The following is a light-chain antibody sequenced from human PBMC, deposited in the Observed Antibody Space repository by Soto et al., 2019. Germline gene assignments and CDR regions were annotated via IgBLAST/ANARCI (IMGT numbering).Light chain of an antibody. CDR1: QGIVNF. Sequence: DIQMTQSPSSLSASVGDRVTITCRVSQGIVNFLAWYQQKPGEVPKLLIYAASILQSGVPSRFSGSGSGTEFTLTISSLQPEDVATYYCQKYNSGPLTFGGGTKVEIK. CDR3: QKYNSGPLT. V-gene: IGKV1-27*01. CDR2: AAS. J-gene: IGKJ4*01.